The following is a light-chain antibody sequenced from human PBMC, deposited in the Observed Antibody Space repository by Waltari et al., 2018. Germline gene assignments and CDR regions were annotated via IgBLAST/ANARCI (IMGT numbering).Light chain of an antibody. V-gene: IGLV1-47*01. Sequence: QSVLTQPPSASGTPGQRVTISCSGTSSNIGRNYVFWFHQLPGTAPQVLTYKDKQRPSGVPDRFSVSKSGTSASLASSGLRSEDEADYYCATWDDSLSGYVFGSGTKVAVL. CDR3: ATWDDSLSGYV. CDR2: KDK. CDR1: SSNIGRNY. J-gene: IGLJ1*01.